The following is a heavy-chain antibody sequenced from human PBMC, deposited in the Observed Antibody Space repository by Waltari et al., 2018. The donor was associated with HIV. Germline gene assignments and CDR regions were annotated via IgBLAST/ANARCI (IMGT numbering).Heavy chain of an antibody. D-gene: IGHD3-16*01. J-gene: IGHJ4*02. CDR3: ATVGGGTRDF. Sequence: EVQLVESGGGLVKPGGSLRLSCTTSGFTVTDAWMSWVRQAPGEGVEWVGRIKSQDDGGTTDYAAPLKGRFTISGDDSKNTVFLQMNSLKPEDTAVYYCATVGGGTRDFWGQGTLVIVSS. V-gene: IGHV3-15*01. CDR2: IKSQDDGGTT. CDR1: GFTVTDAW.